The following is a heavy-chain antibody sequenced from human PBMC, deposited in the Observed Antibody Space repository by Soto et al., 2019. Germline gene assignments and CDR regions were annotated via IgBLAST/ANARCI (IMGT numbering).Heavy chain of an antibody. CDR2: IYYTGST. D-gene: IGHD2-2*01. Sequence: PSETLSLTCTVSGGSISNDNYSWSWIRQSRGKGLEWIGYIYYTGSTYCNPSLKSRVTISIDRSKNQFSLKLTSVTAADTAVYYCARGGFQLLPDCWGKGSLVTVSS. CDR1: GGSISNDNYS. CDR3: ARGGFQLLPDC. J-gene: IGHJ4*02. V-gene: IGHV4-30-2*06.